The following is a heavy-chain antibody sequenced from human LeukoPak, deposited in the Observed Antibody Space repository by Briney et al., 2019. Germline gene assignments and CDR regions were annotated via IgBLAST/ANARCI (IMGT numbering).Heavy chain of an antibody. V-gene: IGHV3-33*01. CDR2: IWYDGSNE. CDR1: GITFNTYG. J-gene: IGHJ4*02. D-gene: IGHD5-24*01. Sequence: GGSLRLSCAASGITFNTYGMHWVRQAPGKGLEWVAVIWYDGSNEFYSDSVKGRFTISRHNSKNTLYLQMNSLRDEDTAVYYCARDSVRDGYNSDYFDFWGQGTLVTVSS. CDR3: ARDSVRDGYNSDYFDF.